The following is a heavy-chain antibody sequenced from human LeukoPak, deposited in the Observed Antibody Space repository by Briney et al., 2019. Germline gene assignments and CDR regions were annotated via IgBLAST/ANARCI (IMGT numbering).Heavy chain of an antibody. V-gene: IGHV1-18*01. Sequence: ASVTVSRTASGYTFTSYGISWVRQAPGPGLEWMGWISAYNGNTNYAQKLQGSVTMTTDTSTRTAYMELRSLRSDDTAVYYCARVRDGYFMVEDYWGQGTLVTVSS. CDR1: GYTFTSYG. CDR2: ISAYNGNT. D-gene: IGHD5-24*01. J-gene: IGHJ4*02. CDR3: ARVRDGYFMVEDY.